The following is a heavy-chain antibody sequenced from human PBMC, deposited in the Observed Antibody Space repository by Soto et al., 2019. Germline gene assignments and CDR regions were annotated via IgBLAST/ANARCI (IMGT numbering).Heavy chain of an antibody. D-gene: IGHD2-2*01. J-gene: IGHJ6*02. V-gene: IGHV1-69*01. CDR1: GGTFRSYA. Sequence: QVQLVQSGAEVKKPGSSVKVSCKASGGTFRSYAISWVRQAPGQGLDWMGGIIPISGTANYAQKFQGRVTITADESTSTAYMELSSLRSEDTAVYYCARSQGSSTSLEIYYYYYYGMDVWGQGTTVTVSS. CDR2: IIPISGTA. CDR3: ARSQGSSTSLEIYYYYYYGMDV.